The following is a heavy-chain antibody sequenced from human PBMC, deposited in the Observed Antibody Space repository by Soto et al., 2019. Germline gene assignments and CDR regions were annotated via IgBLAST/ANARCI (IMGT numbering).Heavy chain of an antibody. CDR3: VRGKEAGVWFDP. V-gene: IGHV1-3*04. CDR2: INSDTGYT. Sequence: QVQLVQSGAEVTKPGASVQVSCKASGFIFSHHSIHWVRQDPGQRLEWMGWINSDTGYTKYSQKFQGRVTITWDTSAKTAYMELSSLRSEDTAVYYCVRGKEAGVWFDPWGQGTLVTVSS. D-gene: IGHD1-26*01. CDR1: GFIFSHHS. J-gene: IGHJ5*02.